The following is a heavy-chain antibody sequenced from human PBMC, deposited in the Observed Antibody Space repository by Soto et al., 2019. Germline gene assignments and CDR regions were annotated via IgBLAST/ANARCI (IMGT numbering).Heavy chain of an antibody. CDR1: GDSVSSNSAA. CDR2: TYYGSKWYN. Sequence: KTSETLSLTCAISGDSVSSNSAAWNWIRQSPSRGLEWLGRTYYGSKWYNDYAVSVKGRITINPDTSKNQFSLHLHSVTPEDTAVYYCARDRSPGSSSWYDYWGQGALVTVSS. J-gene: IGHJ4*02. CDR3: ARDRSPGSSSWYDY. D-gene: IGHD6-13*01. V-gene: IGHV6-1*01.